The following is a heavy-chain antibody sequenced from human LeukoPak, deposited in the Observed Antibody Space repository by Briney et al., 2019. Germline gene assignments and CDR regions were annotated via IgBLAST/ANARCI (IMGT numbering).Heavy chain of an antibody. CDR2: ISYDGSNK. J-gene: IGHJ4*02. V-gene: IGHV3-30*18. Sequence: GGSLRLSCAASGFTFSDHGVHWVRQAPGKGLEWVAVISYDGSNKYYGDSVKGRFTISRDNSKNTLYLQMNSLRAEDTAVYYCAKSTEYSGWSPFDYWGQGTLVTVSS. CDR3: AKSTEYSGWSPFDY. CDR1: GFTFSDHG. D-gene: IGHD6-19*01.